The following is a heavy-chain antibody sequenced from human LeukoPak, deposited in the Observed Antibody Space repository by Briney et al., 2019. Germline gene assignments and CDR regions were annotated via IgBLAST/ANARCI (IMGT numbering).Heavy chain of an antibody. J-gene: IGHJ3*02. V-gene: IGHV4-4*07. CDR3: ARSRYSSAWYAFDI. Sequence: SETLSLMCAVSGSSISSYSWSWIRQPAGKGLEWIGYIYTSGSTNYNPSLKSRVTMSADTSKNQFSLRLSSVTAADTAVYYCARSRYSSAWYAFDIWGQGTMVTVSS. CDR2: IYTSGST. D-gene: IGHD6-19*01. CDR1: GSSISSYS.